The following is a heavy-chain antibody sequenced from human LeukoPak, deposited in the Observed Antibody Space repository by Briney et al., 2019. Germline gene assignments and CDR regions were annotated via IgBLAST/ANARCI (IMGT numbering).Heavy chain of an antibody. CDR3: ARDLGTRKSIAFAD. CDR1: GFSFSSYR. Sequence: GGSLRLSCAASGFSFSSYRMNWVRQAPGEGLEWVASISSNNGYIYYADSVKGRFTISRDNGENSLHLQMNSLRAEDAAVYYCARDLGTRKSIAFADWGQGTLVTVSS. V-gene: IGHV3-21*01. CDR2: ISSNNGYI. D-gene: IGHD6-6*01. J-gene: IGHJ4*02.